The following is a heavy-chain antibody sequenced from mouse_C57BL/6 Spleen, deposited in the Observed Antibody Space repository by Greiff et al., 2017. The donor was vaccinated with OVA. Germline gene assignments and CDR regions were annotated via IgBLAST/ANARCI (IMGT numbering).Heavy chain of an antibody. D-gene: IGHD6-1*01. CDR2: ISSGGSYT. V-gene: IGHV5-6*02. Sequence: DVKLVESGGDLVKPGGSLKLSCAASGFTFSSYGMSWVRQTPDKRLEWVATISSGGSYTYYPDSVKGRFTISRDNAKNTLYLQMSSLKSEDTAMYYCARPSASYYFDYWGQGTTLTVSS. J-gene: IGHJ2*01. CDR1: GFTFSSYG. CDR3: ARPSASYYFDY.